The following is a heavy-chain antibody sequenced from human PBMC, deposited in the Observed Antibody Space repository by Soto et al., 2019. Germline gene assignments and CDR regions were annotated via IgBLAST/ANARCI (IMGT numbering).Heavy chain of an antibody. Sequence: SLRLSCAASGCTLSSYAMHWVRQAPGKGLERVAVISYDGSNKYYADSVKGRFTISRDNSKNTLYLQMNSLRAEDTAVYYCARRGTFYGDQYWYIHLRCPGTLVTVSS. CDR3: ARRGTFYGDQYWYIHL. CDR2: ISYDGSNK. CDR1: GCTLSSYA. V-gene: IGHV3-30-3*01. J-gene: IGHJ2*01. D-gene: IGHD4-17*01.